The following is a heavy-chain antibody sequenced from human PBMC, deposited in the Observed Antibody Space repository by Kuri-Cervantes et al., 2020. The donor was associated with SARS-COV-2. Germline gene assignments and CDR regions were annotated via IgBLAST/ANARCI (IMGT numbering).Heavy chain of an antibody. Sequence: LSLTCAASGFTFSSYSMNWVRQAPGKGLEWVSYISSSSSTIYYADSVKGRFTISRDNAKNSLYLQMNSLRAEDTAVYYCASNMVRGATENYYMDVWGKGTTVTVSS. V-gene: IGHV3-48*04. D-gene: IGHD3-10*01. CDR3: ASNMVRGATENYYMDV. CDR2: ISSSSSTI. CDR1: GFTFSSYS. J-gene: IGHJ6*03.